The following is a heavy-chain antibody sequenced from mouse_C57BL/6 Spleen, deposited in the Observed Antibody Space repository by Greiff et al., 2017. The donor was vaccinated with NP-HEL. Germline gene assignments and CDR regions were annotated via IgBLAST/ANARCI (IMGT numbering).Heavy chain of an antibody. D-gene: IGHD1-1*01. Sequence: LVESGAELVKPGASVKISCKASGYAFSSYWMNWVKQRPGKGLEWIGQIYPGDGDTNYNGKFKGKATLTADKSSSTAYMQLSSLTSEDSAVYFCASYYGSSPWFAYWGQGTLVTVSA. CDR2: IYPGDGDT. V-gene: IGHV1-80*01. J-gene: IGHJ3*01. CDR1: GYAFSSYW. CDR3: ASYYGSSPWFAY.